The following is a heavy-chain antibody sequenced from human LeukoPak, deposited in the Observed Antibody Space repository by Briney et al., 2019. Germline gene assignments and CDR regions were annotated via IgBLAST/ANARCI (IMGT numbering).Heavy chain of an antibody. V-gene: IGHV3-30*09. J-gene: IGHJ5*02. CDR3: AQNPTNHDYINAGGGGFDP. Sequence: PGRSLRLSCAASGFTFSSYAMHWVRQAPGKGLEWVAVISYDGSNKYYADSVKGRFAISRDNSRLTVSLQMNSLKPADTAVYYCAQNPTNHDYINAGGGGFDPWGQGTLVTVSS. CDR2: ISYDGSNK. D-gene: IGHD3-16*01. CDR1: GFTFSSYA.